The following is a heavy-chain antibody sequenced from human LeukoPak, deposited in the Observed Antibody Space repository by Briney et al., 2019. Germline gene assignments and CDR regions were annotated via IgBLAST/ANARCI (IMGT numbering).Heavy chain of an antibody. CDR3: AKGLLPSRYSSSDY. CDR2: ISYDGNNK. J-gene: IGHJ4*02. D-gene: IGHD6-6*01. V-gene: IGHV3-30-3*01. Sequence: GGSLRLSCAASGFIFSTYAMHWVRQAPGKGLEWVAVISYDGNNKYYADSVKGRFTISRDNSKNTLYLQMNSLRAEDTAVYYCAKGLLPSRYSSSDYWGQGTLVTVSS. CDR1: GFIFSTYA.